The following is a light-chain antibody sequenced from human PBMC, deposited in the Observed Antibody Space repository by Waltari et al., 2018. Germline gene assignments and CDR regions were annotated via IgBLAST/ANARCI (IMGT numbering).Light chain of an antibody. CDR2: EVS. Sequence: QSALTHPASVSGSPGQSITISCTGTSSDVGGYNHAPGYHQHPGKAPKLMIYEVSNRLSGVSNRFSGSKSGNTASLTISGLQAEDEADYYCSSYTSSSTLVFGGGTKLTVL. CDR1: SSDVGGYNH. V-gene: IGLV2-14*01. J-gene: IGLJ2*01. CDR3: SSYTSSSTLV.